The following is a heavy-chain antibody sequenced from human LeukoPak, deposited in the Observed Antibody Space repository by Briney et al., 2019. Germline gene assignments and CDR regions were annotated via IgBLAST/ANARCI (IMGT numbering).Heavy chain of an antibody. CDR2: MNPNRGNT. Sequence: ASVKVSCKASGYTFTSYVINWVRQATGQGLEWMGWMNPNRGNTGYAQKFQGRDTMTRNTSISTAYMELSSLRSEDTAVYYCARGGNLLEWLLLGDYWGQGTLVTVSS. V-gene: IGHV1-8*01. CDR1: GYTFTSYV. J-gene: IGHJ4*02. D-gene: IGHD3-3*01. CDR3: ARGGNLLEWLLLGDY.